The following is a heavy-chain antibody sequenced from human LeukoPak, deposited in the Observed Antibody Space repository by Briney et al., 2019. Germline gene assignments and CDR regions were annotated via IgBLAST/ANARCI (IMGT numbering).Heavy chain of an antibody. Sequence: SETLSLTCTVSVGSISRYSYYWGWIRQPPGKGLEWIGTIYYSGSTHYNPSLKSRVTISVDTSKNQFSLKLNSVTAADTAVYYCARRRYSGSYPVWTFDYGGQGTLVTVSS. CDR1: VGSISRYSYY. CDR2: IYYSGST. V-gene: IGHV4-39*01. CDR3: ARRRYSGSYPVWTFDY. D-gene: IGHD1-26*01. J-gene: IGHJ4*02.